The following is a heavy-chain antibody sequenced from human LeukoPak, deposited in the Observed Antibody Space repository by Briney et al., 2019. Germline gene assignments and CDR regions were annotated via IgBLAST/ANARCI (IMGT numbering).Heavy chain of an antibody. J-gene: IGHJ5*02. CDR2: IIPIFGTA. CDR1: GGTFSSYA. CDR3: ARTIGYCSSTSCLNWFDP. V-gene: IGHV1-69*05. D-gene: IGHD2-2*01. Sequence: ASVKVSCKASGGTFSSYAISWVRQAPGQGLEWMGGIIPIFGTANYAQKFQGRVTITTDESTSTAYMELSSLRSEDTAVYYCARTIGYCSSTSCLNWFDPWGQGTLVTVSP.